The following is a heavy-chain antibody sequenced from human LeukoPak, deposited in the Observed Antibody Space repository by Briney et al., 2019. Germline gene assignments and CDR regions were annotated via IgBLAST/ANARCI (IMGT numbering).Heavy chain of an antibody. J-gene: IGHJ5*02. D-gene: IGHD2-2*01. CDR3: ARGVIGYCSSTSCFNWFDP. V-gene: IGHV4-34*01. CDR2: INHSGST. CDR1: GGSFSGYY. Sequence: SETLSLTCAVYGGSFSGYYWSWIRQPPGKGLEWIGEINHSGSTNYNPSLKSRVTISVDTSKNQFSLKLSSVTAADTAVYYCARGVIGYCSSTSCFNWFDPWGQGTLVTVSS.